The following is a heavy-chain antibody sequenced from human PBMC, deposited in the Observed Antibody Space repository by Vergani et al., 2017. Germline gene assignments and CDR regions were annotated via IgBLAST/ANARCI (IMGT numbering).Heavy chain of an antibody. CDR3: ARLRVGATTGYYYGMDV. CDR1: GYSFTSYW. J-gene: IGHJ6*02. D-gene: IGHD1-26*01. Sequence: EVQLVQSGAEVKKPGESLKISCTGSGYSFTSYWIGWVRQMPGKGLEWMGIIYPGDSDTRYSPSFQGQVTISADKSSSTAYLQWSSLKASDTAMYYCARLRVGATTGYYYGMDVWGQGTTVTVSS. V-gene: IGHV5-51*01. CDR2: IYPGDSDT.